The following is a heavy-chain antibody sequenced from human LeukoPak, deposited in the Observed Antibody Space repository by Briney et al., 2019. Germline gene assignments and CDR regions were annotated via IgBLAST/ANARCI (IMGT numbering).Heavy chain of an antibody. V-gene: IGHV4-34*01. D-gene: IGHD3-9*01. CDR2: INHSGGT. CDR3: ARTFDLDGMDV. Sequence: SETLSLTCAVYGGSFSGYYWSWIRQPPXKXLEWIGEINHSGGTNYNPSLKSRVTISVDTSKNQFSLKLSSVTAADTAVYYCARTFDLDGMDVWCQGTTVTVSS. J-gene: IGHJ6*02. CDR1: GGSFSGYY.